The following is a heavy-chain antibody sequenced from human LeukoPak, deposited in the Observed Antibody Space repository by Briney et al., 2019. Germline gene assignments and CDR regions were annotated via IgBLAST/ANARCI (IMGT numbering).Heavy chain of an antibody. D-gene: IGHD2/OR15-2a*01. V-gene: IGHV3-21*01. CDR3: ARVSILIVPYYAFDI. CDR2: ISSSSNYI. J-gene: IGHJ3*02. Sequence: GGSLRLSCAASGFSFSSYSMKWVRQAPGKGLEWVSSISSSSNYIYYADSVKGRFTISRDNAKNSLYLQMNSLRAEDTAVYYCARVSILIVPYYAFDIWGQGTMVAVSS. CDR1: GFSFSSYS.